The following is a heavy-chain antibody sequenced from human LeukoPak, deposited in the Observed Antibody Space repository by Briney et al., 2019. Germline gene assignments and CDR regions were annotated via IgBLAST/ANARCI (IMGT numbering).Heavy chain of an antibody. Sequence: VESLKISCKGSGYSFTSYWIGWVRQMPGKGLEWMGIIYPGDSDTRYSPSFQGQVTISAVKSISTAYLQWSSLKASDTAMYYCARASMVRGVNSDYWGQGTLVTVSS. J-gene: IGHJ4*02. CDR2: IYPGDSDT. CDR1: GYSFTSYW. V-gene: IGHV5-51*01. D-gene: IGHD3-10*01. CDR3: ARASMVRGVNSDY.